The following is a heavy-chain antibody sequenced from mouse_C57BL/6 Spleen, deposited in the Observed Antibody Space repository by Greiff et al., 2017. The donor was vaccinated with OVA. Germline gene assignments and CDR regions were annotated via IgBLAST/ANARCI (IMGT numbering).Heavy chain of an antibody. CDR1: GYTFTSYT. D-gene: IGHD2-3*01. Sequence: VQLQQSGAELARPGASVKMSCKASGYTFTSYTMHWVKQRPGQGLEWIGYINPSSGYTKYNQKFKDKATLTADKSSSTAYMQLSSLTSEDSAVYYCARGGDGYYGYFDVWGTGTTVTVSS. CDR2: INPSSGYT. CDR3: ARGGDGYYGYFDV. V-gene: IGHV1-4*01. J-gene: IGHJ1*03.